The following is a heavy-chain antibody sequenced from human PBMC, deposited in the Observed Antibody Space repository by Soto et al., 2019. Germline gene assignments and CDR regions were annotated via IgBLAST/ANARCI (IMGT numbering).Heavy chain of an antibody. CDR3: ARYEDYCSSTSCYGVFDY. D-gene: IGHD2-2*01. Sequence: LSLTCTVSGGSISSSSYYWGWIRHPPGKGLEWIGSIYYSGSTYYNPSLKSRVTISVDTSKNQFSLKLSSVTAADTAVYYCARYEDYCSSTSCYGVFDYWGQGTLVTVSS. CDR1: GGSISSSSYY. V-gene: IGHV4-39*01. CDR2: IYYSGST. J-gene: IGHJ4*02.